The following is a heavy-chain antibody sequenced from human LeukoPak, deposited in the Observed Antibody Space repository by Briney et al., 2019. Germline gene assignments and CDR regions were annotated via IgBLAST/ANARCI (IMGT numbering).Heavy chain of an antibody. CDR3: ARQQLSQLYYFDY. J-gene: IGHJ4*02. CDR2: IYYSGST. V-gene: IGHV4-59*01. D-gene: IGHD6-13*01. CDR1: GGSISSYY. Sequence: SPSETRSLTCTVSGGSISSYYWSWIRQPPGKGLEWIGYIYYSGSTNYNPSLKSRVTISVDTSKNQFSLKLSSVTAADTAVYYCARQQLSQLYYFDYWGQGTLVTVSS.